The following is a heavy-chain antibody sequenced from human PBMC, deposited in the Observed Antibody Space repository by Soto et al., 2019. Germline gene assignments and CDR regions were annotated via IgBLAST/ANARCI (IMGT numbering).Heavy chain of an antibody. J-gene: IGHJ4*02. D-gene: IGHD1-1*01. CDR3: KRDNNGRGDY. CDR2: INAANGDT. V-gene: IGHV1-3*01. CDR1: GYSFTSYP. Sequence: QVPLVQSGAEVKQPGASVKVSCKTSGYSFTSYPVHWVRQAPGQRLEWMGWINAANGDTKYSQTFQGRITITRDTSASAAYMEVNSLRSEVSAVYYCKRDNNGRGDYWGQGTLVTVSS.